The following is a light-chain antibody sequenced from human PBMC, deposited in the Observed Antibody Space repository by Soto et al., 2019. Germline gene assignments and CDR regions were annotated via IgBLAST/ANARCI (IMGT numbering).Light chain of an antibody. CDR2: DAS. J-gene: IGKJ4*01. V-gene: IGKV3-11*01. Sequence: EIVLTQSPATLSLSPWERATLSCRASQSVSSYLAWYQQKPGQAPRLLIYDASNRATGIPARFSGSGSGTDFTLTICSLEPEDFAVYYCQQRSNWLTFGGGTKVEIK. CDR1: QSVSSY. CDR3: QQRSNWLT.